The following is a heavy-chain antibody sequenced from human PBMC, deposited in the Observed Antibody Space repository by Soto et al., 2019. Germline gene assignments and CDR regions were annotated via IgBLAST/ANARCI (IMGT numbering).Heavy chain of an antibody. Sequence: PGGSLRLSCAASGFTFSSYSMNWVRQAPGKGLEWVSSISSSSSYIYYADSVKGRFTISRDNAKNSLYLQMNSLRAEDTAVYYCERIKGYSSGWYGKEYYYGMDVWGQGTTVTVSS. V-gene: IGHV3-21*01. CDR2: ISSSSSYI. D-gene: IGHD6-19*01. J-gene: IGHJ6*02. CDR3: ERIKGYSSGWYGKEYYYGMDV. CDR1: GFTFSSYS.